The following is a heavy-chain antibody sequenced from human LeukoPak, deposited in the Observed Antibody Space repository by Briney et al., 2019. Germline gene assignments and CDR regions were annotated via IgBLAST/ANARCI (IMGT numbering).Heavy chain of an antibody. CDR2: ITSGSGSNV. CDR3: ARHGSWSFDY. J-gene: IGHJ4*02. CDR1: GFTFSSHA. D-gene: IGHD6-13*01. V-gene: IGHV3-23*01. Sequence: GGSLRLSCAASGFTFSSHAMSWVRQAPGKGLEWVSAITSGSGSNVYYTDSLKGRFTISRDNAKNTLYLQMNSLRAEDTAVYYCARHGSWSFDYWGQGTLVTVSA.